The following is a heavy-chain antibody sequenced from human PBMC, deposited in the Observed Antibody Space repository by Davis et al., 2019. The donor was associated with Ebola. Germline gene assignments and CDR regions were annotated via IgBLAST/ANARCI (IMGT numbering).Heavy chain of an antibody. Sequence: AASVKVSCKASGYTFTGYYMHWVRQAPGQGLEWMGRINPNSGGTNYAQKFQGRVTMTRDTSISTAYMELSRLRSDDTAVYYCAPHGTILGATMWLADAFDIWGQGTMVTVSS. V-gene: IGHV1-2*06. CDR1: GYTFTGYY. CDR3: APHGTILGATMWLADAFDI. CDR2: INPNSGGT. J-gene: IGHJ3*02. D-gene: IGHD1-26*01.